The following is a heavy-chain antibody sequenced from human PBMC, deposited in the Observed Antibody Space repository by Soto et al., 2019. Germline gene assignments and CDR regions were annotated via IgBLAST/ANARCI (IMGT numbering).Heavy chain of an antibody. Sequence: PSETLSLTCTVSGGSISSGGYYWSWIRQHPGKGLEWIGYIYYSGSTYYNPSLKSRVTISVDTSKNQFSLKLSSVTAADTAVYYCARYYDILTGYGPSYYMDVWGKGTTVTVSS. J-gene: IGHJ6*03. CDR1: GGSISSGGYY. D-gene: IGHD3-9*01. CDR3: ARYYDILTGYGPSYYMDV. V-gene: IGHV4-31*03. CDR2: IYYSGST.